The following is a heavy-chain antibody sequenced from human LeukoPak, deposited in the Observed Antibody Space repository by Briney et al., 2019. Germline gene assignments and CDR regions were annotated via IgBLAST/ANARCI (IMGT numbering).Heavy chain of an antibody. J-gene: IGHJ4*02. D-gene: IGHD2-2*01. CDR2: IWYDGSNK. V-gene: IGHV3-33*01. CDR3: ARDGPRIYCTSTTCYEYYLDY. CDR1: GFTFSSYG. Sequence: GGSLRLSCAASGFTFSSYGMHWVRQAPGKGLEWVAVIWYDGSNKYYADSVKGRFTISRDNSKNTLYLQMNSLRAEDTAVYYCARDGPRIYCTSTTCYEYYLDYWGQGTLVAVSS.